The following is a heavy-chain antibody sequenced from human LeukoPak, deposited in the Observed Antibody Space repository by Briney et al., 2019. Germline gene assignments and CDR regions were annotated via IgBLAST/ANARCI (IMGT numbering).Heavy chain of an antibody. V-gene: IGHV4-39*07. CDR1: GDSISSISHY. Sequence: SETLSLTCTVSGDSISSISHYWGWIRQPPGKGLEWIGSIYYSGSTSYNPSLESRVTISVDTSKNQFSLKLNSVTTADTAMYYCVREGPGLDAFDFWGKGQWSPSLQ. J-gene: IGHJ3*01. CDR3: VREGPGLDAFDF. CDR2: IYYSGST.